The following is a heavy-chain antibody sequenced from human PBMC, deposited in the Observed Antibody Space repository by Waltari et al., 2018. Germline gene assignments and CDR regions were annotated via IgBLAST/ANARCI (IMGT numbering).Heavy chain of an antibody. D-gene: IGHD1-26*01. V-gene: IGHV3-9*01. J-gene: IGHJ6*03. CDR2: ISWNSGSI. Sequence: EVQLVESGGGLVQPGRSLRLSCAASGFTFDDYAMPWVRQAPGKGLEWVSGISWNSGSIGYAYSVKGRFTISRDNAKNSLYLQMNSLRAEDTALYYCAKDSGGRWYYYYMDVWGKGTTVTVSS. CDR3: AKDSGGRWYYYYMDV. CDR1: GFTFDDYA.